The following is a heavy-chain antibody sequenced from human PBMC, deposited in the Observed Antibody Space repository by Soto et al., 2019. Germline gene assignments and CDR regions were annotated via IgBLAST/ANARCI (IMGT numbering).Heavy chain of an antibody. D-gene: IGHD3-22*01. CDR2: IGTAGDT. J-gene: IGHJ3*02. V-gene: IGHV3-13*01. CDR1: GFTFSSYD. CDR3: ARAGLTYYYDSSGYSGRADAFDI. Sequence: PGGSLRLSCAASGFTFSSYDMHWVRQATGKGLEWVSAIGTAGDTNYPGSVKGRFTISRENAKNSLYLQMNSLRAEDTAVYYCARAGLTYYYDSSGYSGRADAFDIWGQGTMVTVSS.